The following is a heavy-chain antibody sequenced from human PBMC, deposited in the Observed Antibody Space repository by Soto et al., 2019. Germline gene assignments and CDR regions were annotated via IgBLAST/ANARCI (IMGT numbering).Heavy chain of an antibody. J-gene: IGHJ4*02. CDR2: ISYDGSNK. V-gene: IGHV3-30*18. CDR1: GFTFSSYG. Sequence: GGSLRLSCAASGFTFSSYGMHWVRQAPGKGLEWVAVISYDGSNKYYADSVKGRFTISRDNSKNTLYLQMNSLRAEDTAVYYCAKDLQSGRGTLGELSLDYWGQGTLVTVSS. CDR3: AKDLQSGRGTLGELSLDY. D-gene: IGHD3-16*02.